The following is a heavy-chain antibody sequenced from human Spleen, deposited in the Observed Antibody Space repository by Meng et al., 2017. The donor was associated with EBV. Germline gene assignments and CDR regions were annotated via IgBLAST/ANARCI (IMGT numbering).Heavy chain of an antibody. Sequence: VQLQGRGPGLWKPSGTLSLTCAVSGASISSSNWGTWVRQPPGKGLEWIGEIYHSGPTNYNPSLKSRVTMSVDKSKNQFSLKMNSVTAADAAVYYCARGDRASMTTVTSLVYWGQGTLVTVSS. CDR1: GASISSSNW. J-gene: IGHJ4*02. CDR3: ARGDRASMTTVTSLVY. CDR2: IYHSGPT. V-gene: IGHV4-4*02. D-gene: IGHD4-17*01.